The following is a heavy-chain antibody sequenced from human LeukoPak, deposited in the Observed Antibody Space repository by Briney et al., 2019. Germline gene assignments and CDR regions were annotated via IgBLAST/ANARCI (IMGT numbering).Heavy chain of an antibody. CDR1: GGSFSGYY. D-gene: IGHD6-19*01. CDR2: INHSGST. Sequence: SETLSLTCAVYGGSFSGYYWSWIRQPPGKGLEWIGEINHSGSTNYNPSLKSRVTISVDTSKNQFSLKLSSVTAADTAVYYCAREGIAVAARLFDPWGQGTLVTVSS. V-gene: IGHV4-34*01. CDR3: AREGIAVAARLFDP. J-gene: IGHJ5*02.